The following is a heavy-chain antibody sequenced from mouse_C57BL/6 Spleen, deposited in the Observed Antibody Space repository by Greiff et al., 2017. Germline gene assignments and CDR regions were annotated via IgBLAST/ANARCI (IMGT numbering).Heavy chain of an antibody. CDR3: ARSYYGGGYAMDY. D-gene: IGHD2-1*01. V-gene: IGHV1-82*01. Sequence: QVQLKQSGPELVKPGASVKISCKASGYAFSSSWMNWVKQRPGKGLEWIGRIYPGDGDTNYNGKSKGKATLTADKSSSTAYMQLSSLTSEDSAVYFCARSYYGGGYAMDYWGQGTSVTVSS. CDR2: IYPGDGDT. CDR1: GYAFSSSW. J-gene: IGHJ4*01.